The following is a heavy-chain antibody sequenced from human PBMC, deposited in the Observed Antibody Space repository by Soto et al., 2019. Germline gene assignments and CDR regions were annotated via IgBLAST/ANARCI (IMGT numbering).Heavy chain of an antibody. J-gene: IGHJ6*02. V-gene: IGHV4-59*01. D-gene: IGHD5-18*01. CDR2: IYYSGST. Sequence: LSLTCTVSGGSISSYYWSWILQPPGKGLEWIGYIYYSGSTNYNPSLKSRVTISVDTSKNQFSLKLSSVTAADTAVYYCARGLDTAMATPLYYYYGMDVWGQGTTVTVSS. CDR1: GGSISSYY. CDR3: ARGLDTAMATPLYYYYGMDV.